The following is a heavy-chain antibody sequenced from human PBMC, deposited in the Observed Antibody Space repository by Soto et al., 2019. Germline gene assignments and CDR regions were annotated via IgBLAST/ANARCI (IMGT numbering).Heavy chain of an antibody. J-gene: IGHJ5*02. CDR1: GFAFDDYV. D-gene: IGHD6-13*01. Sequence: GGSLRLSCAASGFAFDDYVMHWVRQPPGRGLEWVSGITWNGGTIRYVDSVKGRFTISRDNAENSLYLQMNSLRPEDTAVYYCAKGGSAALIAPSGRDNWFDPWGQGTQV. CDR3: AKGGSAALIAPSGRDNWFDP. V-gene: IGHV3-9*01. CDR2: ITWNGGTI.